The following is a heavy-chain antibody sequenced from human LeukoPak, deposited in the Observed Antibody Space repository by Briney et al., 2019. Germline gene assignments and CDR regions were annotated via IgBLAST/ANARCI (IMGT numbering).Heavy chain of an antibody. J-gene: IGHJ6*03. CDR2: IYTSGST. CDR1: GGSISSGSYY. CDR3: ASHCSSTSCYNGYYYYYMDV. D-gene: IGHD2-2*02. V-gene: IGHV4-61*02. Sequence: PSETLSLTCTVSGGSISSGSYYWSWIRQPAGKGLEWIGRIYTSGSTNYNPPLKSRVTISVDTSKNQFSLKLSSVTAADTAVYYCASHCSSTSCYNGYYYYYMDVWGKGTTVTVSS.